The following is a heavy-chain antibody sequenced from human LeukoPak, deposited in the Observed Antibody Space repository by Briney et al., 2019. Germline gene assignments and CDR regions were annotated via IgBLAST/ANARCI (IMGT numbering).Heavy chain of an antibody. CDR1: GFTFSTYW. D-gene: IGHD1-26*01. V-gene: IGHV3-15*01. CDR3: TTGESMVGSTIHIRWAD. CDR2: IKSKTAGGTI. Sequence: GGSLRLSCAASGFTFSTYWMHWVRQAPAKGLEWVGRIKSKTAGGTIDYAAPVKGRFTISRDDSKNTLYLQMNSLKTEDTAVYYCTTGESMVGSTIHIRWADWGQGTLVTVSS. J-gene: IGHJ4*02.